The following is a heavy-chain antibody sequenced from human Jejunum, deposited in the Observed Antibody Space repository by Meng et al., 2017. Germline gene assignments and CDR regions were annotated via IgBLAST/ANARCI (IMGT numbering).Heavy chain of an antibody. D-gene: IGHD2/OR15-2a*01. J-gene: IGHJ6*02. Sequence: SETLSLTCTVSGDSISSYYWSWIRQSPGKGLEWIGYIHYSGTTSYNTSLKSRVTISIDTSKNQLSLDLTSVTAADTAVYYCARDNWAKENRVGNPQVWYYYGLDVWGLGTSVTVSS. V-gene: IGHV4-59*01. CDR3: ARDNWAKENRVGNPQVWYYYGLDV. CDR1: GDSISSYY. CDR2: IHYSGTT.